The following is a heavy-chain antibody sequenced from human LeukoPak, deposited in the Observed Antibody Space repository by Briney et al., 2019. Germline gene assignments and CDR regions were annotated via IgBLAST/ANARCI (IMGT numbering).Heavy chain of an antibody. Sequence: GGSLRLSCAASGFTFSSYWMHWVRQAPGKGLVWVSRINSGGSSTTYADSVKGRFTISRDNSKNTLYLQMNSLRAEDTAVYYCAAMVPYYYYGMDVWGQGTTVTVSS. CDR1: GFTFSSYW. CDR2: INSGGSST. J-gene: IGHJ6*02. CDR3: AAMVPYYYYGMDV. D-gene: IGHD3-10*01. V-gene: IGHV3-74*01.